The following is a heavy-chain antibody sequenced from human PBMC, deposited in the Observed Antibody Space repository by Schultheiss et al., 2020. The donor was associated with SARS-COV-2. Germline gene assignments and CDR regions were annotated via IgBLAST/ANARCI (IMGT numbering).Heavy chain of an antibody. V-gene: IGHV4-30-4*08. CDR2: IYYSGST. Sequence: SETLSLTCTVSGGSISSGGYYWSWIRQHPGKGLEWIGYIYYSGSTYYNPSLKSLVTISVDKSKNQFSLKLSSVTAADTAVYYCARAPRDYDSSGYYGFDPWGQGTLVTVSS. CDR1: GGSISSGGYY. CDR3: ARAPRDYDSSGYYGFDP. J-gene: IGHJ5*02. D-gene: IGHD3-22*01.